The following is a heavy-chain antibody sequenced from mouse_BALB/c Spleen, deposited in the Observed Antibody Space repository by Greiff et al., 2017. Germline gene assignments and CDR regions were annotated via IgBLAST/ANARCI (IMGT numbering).Heavy chain of an antibody. V-gene: IGHV14-3*02. CDR2: IDPANGNT. D-gene: IGHD1-1*01. CDR1: GFNIKDTY. J-gene: IGHJ2*01. Sequence: VQLQQSGAELVKPGASVKLSCTASGFNIKDTYMHWVKQRPEQGLEWIGRIDPANGNTKYDSKFQGKATITADKSSNTAYLQLSSLTSEDTAVYYCARGNYGDFDYWGQGTTLTVSS. CDR3: ARGNYGDFDY.